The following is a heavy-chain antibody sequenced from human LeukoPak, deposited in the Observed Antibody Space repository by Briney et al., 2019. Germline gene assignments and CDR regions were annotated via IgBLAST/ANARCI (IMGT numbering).Heavy chain of an antibody. CDR1: GFTSSSYA. CDR2: ISGSGGST. Sequence: AGGSLRLSCAASGFTSSSYAMSWVRQAPGKGLEWVSAISGSGGSTYYADSVKGRFTISRDNSKNTLYLQMNSLRAEDTAVYYCAKLTDRGYSYGTKYYWGQGTLVTVSS. V-gene: IGHV3-23*01. CDR3: AKLTDRGYSYGTKYY. J-gene: IGHJ4*02. D-gene: IGHD5-18*01.